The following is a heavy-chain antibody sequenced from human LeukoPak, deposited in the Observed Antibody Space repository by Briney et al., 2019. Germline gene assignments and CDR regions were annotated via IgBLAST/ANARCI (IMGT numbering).Heavy chain of an antibody. Sequence: SVTVSLPCTVSGDPITSSAFYWGWIRQAPGEGLGWIGNIFHGGNTHYNPSLKSRHSISLDRSKTQASNELSSGTAAGTVLYNCAKQGREIPFGGVVAIAVFDIWGQGTMVTVSS. CDR3: AKQGREIPFGGVVAIAVFDI. V-gene: IGHV4-39*01. D-gene: IGHD3-16*02. J-gene: IGHJ3*02. CDR1: GDPITSSAFY. CDR2: IFHGGNT.